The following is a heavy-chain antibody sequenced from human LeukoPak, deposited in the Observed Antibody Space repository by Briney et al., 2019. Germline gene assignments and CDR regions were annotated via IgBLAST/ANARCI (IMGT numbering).Heavy chain of an antibody. CDR3: ARTSGSYYDY. CDR1: GGSLSVYY. V-gene: IGHV4-4*07. CDR2: IYTSGST. J-gene: IGHJ4*02. D-gene: IGHD1-26*01. Sequence: PSETLSLTCAVSGGSLSVYYWSWGRQPAGKGREWSGRIYTSGSTNYNPSLNSRVTMSVDTSKKKFSLKIGSVTAADTAVYYCARTSGSYYDYWGQGTLVTVSS.